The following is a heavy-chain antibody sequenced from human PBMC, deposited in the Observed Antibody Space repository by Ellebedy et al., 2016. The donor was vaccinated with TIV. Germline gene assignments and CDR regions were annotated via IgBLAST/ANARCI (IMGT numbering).Heavy chain of an antibody. Sequence: GESLKTSCAASGFTFNNAWMNWVRQAPGKGLEWVALIKSKSDGGTTNYAAPVKGRFTISRDDSKDTLYLQMNSLKTEDTALYYCTTTGDLRYPFYFDYWGQGALVTVSS. J-gene: IGHJ4*02. CDR2: IKSKSDGGTT. D-gene: IGHD3-10*01. CDR3: TTTGDLRYPFYFDY. V-gene: IGHV3-15*07. CDR1: GFTFNNAW.